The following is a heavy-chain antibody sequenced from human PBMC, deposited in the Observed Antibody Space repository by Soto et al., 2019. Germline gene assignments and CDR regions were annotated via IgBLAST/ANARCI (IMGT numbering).Heavy chain of an antibody. V-gene: IGHV4-30-2*02. Sequence: SETLSLTCAVSGGSINSGGYSWSWIRQPPGKGLEGMGYIYHSGSLYYNPSLKTRVTISVDRSKNQFTLKLSSVTAADTAVYYCARFPPHGTPMVRFHPRDGMDVWGQGTRVTVSS. D-gene: IGHD3-10*01. CDR3: ARFPPHGTPMVRFHPRDGMDV. J-gene: IGHJ6*02. CDR2: IYHSGSL. CDR1: GGSINSGGYS.